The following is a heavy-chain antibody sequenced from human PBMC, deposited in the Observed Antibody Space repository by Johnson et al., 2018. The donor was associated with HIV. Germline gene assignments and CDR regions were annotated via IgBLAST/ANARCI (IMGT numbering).Heavy chain of an antibody. V-gene: IGHV3-20*04. J-gene: IGHJ3*02. Sequence: VQLVESGGGVVQPGRSLRLSCAASGFTVSSNEMSWVRQAPGKGLEWVSGINWNGGSTGYADSVQRRFTISSDNAKNSLYLQMNSLRAEDTALYYCARRHSSSASGAFDIWGQGTMVTVSS. CDR3: ARRHSSSASGAFDI. D-gene: IGHD6-6*01. CDR1: GFTVSSNE. CDR2: INWNGGST.